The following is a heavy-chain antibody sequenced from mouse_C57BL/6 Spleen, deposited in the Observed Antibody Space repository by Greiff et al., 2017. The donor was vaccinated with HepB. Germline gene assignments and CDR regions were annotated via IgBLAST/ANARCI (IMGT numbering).Heavy chain of an antibody. CDR2: IDPANGNT. V-gene: IGHV14-3*01. CDR3: ARSGDYDGAWFAY. CDR1: GFNIKNTY. D-gene: IGHD2-4*01. J-gene: IGHJ3*01. Sequence: EVQLQQSVAELVRSGASVKLSCTASGFNIKNTYMHWVKQRPEQGLERIGRIDPANGNTKSAPKFQGKATITADTSSNTAYLQRSSLTSEDTAIYYCARSGDYDGAWFAYWGQGTLVTVSA.